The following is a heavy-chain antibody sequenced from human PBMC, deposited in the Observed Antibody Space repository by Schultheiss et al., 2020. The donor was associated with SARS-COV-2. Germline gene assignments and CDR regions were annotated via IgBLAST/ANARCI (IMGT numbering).Heavy chain of an antibody. J-gene: IGHJ6*02. Sequence: ASVKVSCKASGYTFTSYAMHWVRQAPGQRLEWMGWINAGNGNTKYSQKFQGRVTITRDTSASTAYMELRSLRSDDTAVYYCARDPESGSYNYYYGMDVWGQGTTVTVSS. D-gene: IGHD3-10*01. CDR2: INAGNGNT. CDR1: GYTFTSYA. V-gene: IGHV1-3*01. CDR3: ARDPESGSYNYYYGMDV.